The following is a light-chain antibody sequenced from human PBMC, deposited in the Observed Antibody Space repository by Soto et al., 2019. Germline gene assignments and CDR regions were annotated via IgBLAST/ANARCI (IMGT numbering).Light chain of an antibody. V-gene: IGKV3-20*01. CDR2: GAS. Sequence: EIVLTQSPGTPSLSPGERAPLSCMASQSVAGNSLAWYQHKPGQAPRLLIYGASTRATGIPHRFSGSGSGTDFTLTISRLEPEDSAVFYCQQYGTSPRTFGPGTKVEIK. CDR3: QQYGTSPRT. CDR1: QSVAGNS. J-gene: IGKJ3*01.